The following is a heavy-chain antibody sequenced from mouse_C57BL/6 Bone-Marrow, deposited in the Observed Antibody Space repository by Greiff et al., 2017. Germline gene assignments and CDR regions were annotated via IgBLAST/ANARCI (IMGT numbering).Heavy chain of an antibody. CDR3: ARRYYYGSSYGYFDV. CDR2: IYPGGGYT. J-gene: IGHJ1*03. CDR1: GYTFTNYW. D-gene: IGHD1-1*01. Sequence: VKLMESGAELVRPGTSVKMSCKASGYTFTNYWIGWAKQRPGHGLEWIGDIYPGGGYTNYNEKFKGKATLTADKSSSTAYMQFSSLTSEDSAIYYCARRYYYGSSYGYFDVWGTGTTVTVSS. V-gene: IGHV1-63*01.